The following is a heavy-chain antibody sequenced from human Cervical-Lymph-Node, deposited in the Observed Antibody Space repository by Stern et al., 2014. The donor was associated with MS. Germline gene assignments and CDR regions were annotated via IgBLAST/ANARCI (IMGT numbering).Heavy chain of an antibody. CDR3: TSVSGSGNFNWFDP. Sequence: QVQLQESGPGLVKTSGTLSLTCTVSGVSISSLYCNWVRQPPGKGLEWIGYISNRGSTNYNPSLESRVAISVDTSKNQCSLNLHSVTPADTAVYYCTSVSGSGNFNWFDPWGQGTLVTVSS. J-gene: IGHJ5*02. CDR1: GVSISSLY. V-gene: IGHV4-59*11. D-gene: IGHD3-10*01. CDR2: ISNRGST.